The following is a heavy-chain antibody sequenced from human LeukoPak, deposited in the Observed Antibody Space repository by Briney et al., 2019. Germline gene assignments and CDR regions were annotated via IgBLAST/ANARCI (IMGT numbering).Heavy chain of an antibody. D-gene: IGHD3-22*01. CDR3: ATYFLDTSARD. V-gene: IGHV1-2*02. Sequence: ASVKVSCKASGYTFTGYYMFWVRQAPGQGLEWMGWINPNNGGTNYAQKFQGRSTMTSDTSISTGYMELSSLSSDDTAVYYCATYFLDTSARDWGQGTLVTVSS. CDR1: GYTFTGYY. J-gene: IGHJ4*02. CDR2: INPNNGGT.